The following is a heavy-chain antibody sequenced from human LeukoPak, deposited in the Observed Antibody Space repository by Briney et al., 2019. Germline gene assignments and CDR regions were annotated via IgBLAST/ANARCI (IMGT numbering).Heavy chain of an antibody. CDR3: GISGYYPYYFDY. D-gene: IGHD3-22*01. J-gene: IGHJ4*02. Sequence: SETLSLTCTVSGGSISSSRYYWGWIRQPPGKGLEWIGSIYHSGSTYYNPSLKSRVTISVDTSKNQFSLKLSSVTAADTAVYYCGISGYYPYYFDYWGQGTLVTVSS. CDR1: GGSISSSRYY. CDR2: IYHSGST. V-gene: IGHV4-39*07.